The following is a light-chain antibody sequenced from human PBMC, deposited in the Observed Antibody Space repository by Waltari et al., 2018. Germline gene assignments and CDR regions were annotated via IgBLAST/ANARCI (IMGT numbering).Light chain of an antibody. Sequence: QSALTQPASVSGSPGQSITVPCTGTSSDFGSYNLVSWFQQYPDTAPKLIIFEVNKRPSGVSNRFSGSKSGNTASLTISGLQAGDEADYYCCSYAGSGIYVFGTGAKVTVL. J-gene: IGLJ1*01. CDR2: EVN. CDR1: SSDFGSYNL. CDR3: CSYAGSGIYV. V-gene: IGLV2-23*02.